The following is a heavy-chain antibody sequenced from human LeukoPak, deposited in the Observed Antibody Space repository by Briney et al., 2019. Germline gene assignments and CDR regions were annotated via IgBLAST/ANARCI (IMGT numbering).Heavy chain of an antibody. CDR3: AGQHYDFPNGYFNWLDP. CDR1: GGSISSTSFY. J-gene: IGHJ5*02. Sequence: SETLSLTCTVSGGSISSTSFYWGCIRQPPGKGLEWIGSIYYSGSTYYNPSLKSRVTISVDTSKNQFSLKLSSVTAADTAVYYCAGQHYDFPNGYFNWLDPWGQGTLVTVSS. V-gene: IGHV4-39*01. D-gene: IGHD3-3*01. CDR2: IYYSGST.